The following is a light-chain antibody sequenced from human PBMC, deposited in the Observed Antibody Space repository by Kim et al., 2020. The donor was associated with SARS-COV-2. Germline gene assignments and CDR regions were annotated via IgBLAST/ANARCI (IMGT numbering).Light chain of an antibody. Sequence: DIQMTQSPSSLSASVGDRVTITCRTSQSISSHLNWYHQKPGRAPQLLISAASTLQGGVPSRFSGSGSETDFTLTISSLQPEDFATYFCQQSYITPFTFGPGTKVDIK. CDR1: QSISSH. CDR3: QQSYITPFT. V-gene: IGKV1-39*01. J-gene: IGKJ3*01. CDR2: AAS.